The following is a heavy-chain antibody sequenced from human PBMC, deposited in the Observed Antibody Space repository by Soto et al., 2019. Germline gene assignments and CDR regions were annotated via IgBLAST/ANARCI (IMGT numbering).Heavy chain of an antibody. V-gene: IGHV3-64D*06. CDR2: ISSNGGST. D-gene: IGHD3-22*01. CDR1: GFTFSSYA. J-gene: IGHJ4*02. CDR3: VATLEYYYDSSGYYPSPYFDY. Sequence: GGSLRLSCSASGFTFSSYAMHWVRQAPGKGLEYVSAISSNGGSTYYADSVKGRFTISRDNSKNTLYLQMSSLRAEDTAVYYCVATLEYYYDSSGYYPSPYFDYWGQGALVTVSS.